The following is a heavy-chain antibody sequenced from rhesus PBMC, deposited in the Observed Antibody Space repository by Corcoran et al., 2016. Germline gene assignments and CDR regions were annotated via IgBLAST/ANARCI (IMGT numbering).Heavy chain of an antibody. J-gene: IGHJ4*01. CDR1: GGSISSHY. Sequence: QVQLQESGPGLVKPSETLSLTCAVSGGSISSHYWRWIRQPPGKGLEGIGRISGSGGSTDYNPSLKRRVTISTYTSKNQFSLKLSSVTAADTAVYYCARGITGRGDYWGQGVLVTVSS. D-gene: IGHD1-26*01. CDR2: ISGSGGST. CDR3: ARGITGRGDY. V-gene: IGHV4-173*01.